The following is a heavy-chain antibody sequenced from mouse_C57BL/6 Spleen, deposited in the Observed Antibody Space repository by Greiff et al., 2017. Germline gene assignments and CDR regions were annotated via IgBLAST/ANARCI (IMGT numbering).Heavy chain of an antibody. J-gene: IGHJ3*01. Sequence: QVQLKQPGAELVKPGASVKMSCKASGYTFTSYWITWVKQRPGQGLEWIGDIYPGSGSTNYNEKFKSKATLTVDTSSSTAYMQLSSLTSEDSAVYYCAKGGYGSSPAWFAYWGQGTLVTVSA. D-gene: IGHD1-1*01. CDR1: GYTFTSYW. CDR2: IYPGSGST. V-gene: IGHV1-55*01. CDR3: AKGGYGSSPAWFAY.